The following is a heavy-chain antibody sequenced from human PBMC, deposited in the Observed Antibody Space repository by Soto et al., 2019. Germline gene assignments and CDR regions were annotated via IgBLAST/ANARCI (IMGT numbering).Heavy chain of an antibody. Sequence: HPGGSLRLSCAASGFTFSSYDMHWVRQVTGKGQEWVSGITPNGDTNYPGSVKGRFTISRENAKDSLHLQMNNLRAEDTAVYYCERERNEAALDTFDIWGQGTMVTVSS. D-gene: IGHD1-1*01. V-gene: IGHV3-13*04. CDR1: GFTFSSYD. CDR3: ERERNEAALDTFDI. CDR2: ITPNGDT. J-gene: IGHJ3*02.